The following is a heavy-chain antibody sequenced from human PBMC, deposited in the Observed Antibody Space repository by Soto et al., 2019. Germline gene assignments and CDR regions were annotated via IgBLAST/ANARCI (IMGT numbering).Heavy chain of an antibody. V-gene: IGHV3-23*01. CDR2: LSDSGGRT. J-gene: IGHJ4*02. CDR1: GFTVSSYG. CDR3: ARDSGYDSTD. Sequence: EVQLLESGGGLVQPGGSLRLSCAASGFTVSSYGMSWVRQAPGKGPEWISGLSDSGGRTTYADSVKGRFAISRDNSNNTLYLQMNRLRLDDTAVYYCARDSGYDSTDWGQGTLVTVSS. D-gene: IGHD3-22*01.